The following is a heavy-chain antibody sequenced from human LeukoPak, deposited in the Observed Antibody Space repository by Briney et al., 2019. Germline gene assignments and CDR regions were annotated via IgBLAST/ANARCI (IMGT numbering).Heavy chain of an antibody. D-gene: IGHD3-10*01. V-gene: IGHV3-48*01. CDR3: ARDRMRYYYGSGSYYFDY. CDR1: GFTFSSYS. J-gene: IGHJ4*02. Sequence: GGSLRLSCAASGFTFSSYSMNWVRQAPGKGLEWVSYISSSSSTIYYADSVKGRFTISRDNAKNSLYLQMNSLRAEDTAVYYCARDRMRYYYGSGSYYFDYWGQGTLVTVSS. CDR2: ISSSSSTI.